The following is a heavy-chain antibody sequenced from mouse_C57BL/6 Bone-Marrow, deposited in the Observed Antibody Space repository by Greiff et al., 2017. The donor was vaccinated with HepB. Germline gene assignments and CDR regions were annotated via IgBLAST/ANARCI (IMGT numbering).Heavy chain of an antibody. V-gene: IGHV1-37*01. D-gene: IGHD1-1*01. CDR3: AREEELIYYLGENAMDY. Sequence: VQLKESGPELVKPGASVKISCKASGYSFTGYFMNWVKQSHGKSLEWIGRINPYNGDTFYNQKFKGKATLTVDKSSSTAHMELLSLTSEDFAVYYCAREEELIYYLGENAMDYWGQGTSVTVSS. CDR2: INPYNGDT. CDR1: GYSFTGYF. J-gene: IGHJ4*01.